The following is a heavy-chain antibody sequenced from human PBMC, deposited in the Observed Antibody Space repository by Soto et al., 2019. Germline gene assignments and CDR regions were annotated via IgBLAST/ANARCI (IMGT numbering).Heavy chain of an antibody. J-gene: IGHJ4*02. V-gene: IGHV3-21*01. CDR1: GFTFSSYS. Sequence: GGSLRLSCAASGFTFSSYSMNWVRQAPGKGLEWVSSISSSSSYIHDADSVKGRFTISRDNVKNSLYLQMNSLRAEDTAVYYCARETSGIQLWLNRETCYFXYWGQGTLVTVSS. D-gene: IGHD5-18*01. CDR3: ARETSGIQLWLNRETCYFXY. CDR2: ISSSSSYI.